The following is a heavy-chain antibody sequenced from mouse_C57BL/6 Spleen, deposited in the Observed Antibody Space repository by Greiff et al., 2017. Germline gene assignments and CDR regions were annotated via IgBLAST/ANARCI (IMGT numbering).Heavy chain of an antibody. Sequence: EVQLVESGGGLVQPGGSLSLSCAASGFTFTDYYMSWVRQPPGKALEWLGFIRNKANGYTTEYSASVKGRFTISRDNSQSILYLQMNARRAEDSATYYCARSLLFITTAVAGAMDYWGQGTSVTVSS. V-gene: IGHV7-3*01. CDR2: IRNKANGYTT. D-gene: IGHD1-1*01. CDR3: ARSLLFITTAVAGAMDY. J-gene: IGHJ4*01. CDR1: GFTFTDYY.